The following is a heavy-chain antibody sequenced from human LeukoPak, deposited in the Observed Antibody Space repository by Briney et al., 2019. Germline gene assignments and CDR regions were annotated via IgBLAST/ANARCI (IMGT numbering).Heavy chain of an antibody. CDR3: ARVGLGNRYYMDV. Sequence: SETLSLTCAVYGGSFSGYYWSWIRQPPGKGLEWIGEINHSGSTNYNPSLKSRVTISEDTSKNQFSLKLSSVTAADTAVYYCARVGLGNRYYMDVWGKGTTVTVSS. J-gene: IGHJ6*03. D-gene: IGHD7-27*01. CDR2: INHSGST. V-gene: IGHV4-34*01. CDR1: GGSFSGYY.